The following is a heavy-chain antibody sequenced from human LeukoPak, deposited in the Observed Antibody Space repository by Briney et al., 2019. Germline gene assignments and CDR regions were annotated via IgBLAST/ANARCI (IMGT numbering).Heavy chain of an antibody. CDR2: INPNSGGT. CDR3: ARVDIVVVPAAIGYYYYYGMDV. V-gene: IGHV1-2*02. D-gene: IGHD2-2*02. Sequence: ASVKVSCKASGYTFTGYYMYWVRQAPGQGLEWMGWINPNSGGTNYAQKFQGRVTMTRDTSISTAYMELSRLRSDDTAVYYCARVDIVVVPAAIGYYYYYGMDVWGQGTTVTVSS. J-gene: IGHJ6*02. CDR1: GYTFTGYY.